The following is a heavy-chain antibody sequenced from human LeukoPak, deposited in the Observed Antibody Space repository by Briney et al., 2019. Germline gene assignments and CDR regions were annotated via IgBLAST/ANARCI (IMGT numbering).Heavy chain of an antibody. CDR1: GFTFSNYW. CDR2: INSDESVT. V-gene: IGHV3-74*01. CDR3: AKDQRGYDSSGSDPFDY. J-gene: IGHJ4*02. Sequence: GGSLRLSCAASGFTFSNYWMHWVRQAPGKGLVWVSRINSDESVTSYADSVKGRFTISRDNAKNTVYLQMNSLRAEDTAVYYCAKDQRGYDSSGSDPFDYWGQGTLVTVSS. D-gene: IGHD3-22*01.